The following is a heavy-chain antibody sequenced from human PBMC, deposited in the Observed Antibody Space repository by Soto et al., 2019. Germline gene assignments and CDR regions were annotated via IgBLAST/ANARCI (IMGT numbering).Heavy chain of an antibody. V-gene: IGHV4-34*01. CDR3: ARVGLMFYAMFDY. Sequence: QVQLQQWGAGLLKPSETLSLTCAVYGGSFSGYYWSWIRQPPGKGLEWMGEIKHSGSTKYNPSLKSRVTISGDTSKNQFSLTLSSVTAADTALNYCARVGLMFYAMFDYWGQGTLVTVSS. J-gene: IGHJ4*02. CDR2: IKHSGST. D-gene: IGHD2-8*01. CDR1: GGSFSGYY.